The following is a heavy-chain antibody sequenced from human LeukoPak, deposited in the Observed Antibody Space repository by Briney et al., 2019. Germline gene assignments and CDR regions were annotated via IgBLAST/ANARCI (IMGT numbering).Heavy chain of an antibody. CDR1: GYTFTGYY. J-gene: IGHJ3*02. Sequence: ASVKVSCKASGYTFTGYYMHWVRQAPGQGLEWMGWINPNSGGTNYAQKFQGRVTMTRDTSISTAYMELSRLRSDDTAVYYCARSLGVYDILTGGDAFDIWGQGTMVTVSS. V-gene: IGHV1-2*02. D-gene: IGHD3-9*01. CDR2: INPNSGGT. CDR3: ARSLGVYDILTGGDAFDI.